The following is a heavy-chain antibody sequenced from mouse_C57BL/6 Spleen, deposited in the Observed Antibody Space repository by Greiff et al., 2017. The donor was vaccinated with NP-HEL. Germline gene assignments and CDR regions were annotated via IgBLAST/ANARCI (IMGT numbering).Heavy chain of an antibody. J-gene: IGHJ2*01. CDR1: GYTFTDYN. CDR3: ARWGGNYYLYYFDY. V-gene: IGHV1-18*01. Sequence: EVQLQQSGPELVKPGASVKIPCKASGYTFTDYNMDWVKQSHGKSLEWIGDINPNNGGTIYNQKFKGKATLTVDKSSSTAYMELRSLTSEDTAVYYCARWGGNYYLYYFDYWGQGTTLTVSS. CDR2: INPNNGGT. D-gene: IGHD2-1*01.